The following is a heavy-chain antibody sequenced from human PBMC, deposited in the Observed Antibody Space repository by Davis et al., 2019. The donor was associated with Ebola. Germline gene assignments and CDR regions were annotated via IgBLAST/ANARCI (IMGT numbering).Heavy chain of an antibody. D-gene: IGHD6-6*01. Sequence: SVKVSCKASGGTFSSYAISWVRQAPGQGLEWMGRIIPILGIANYAQKFQGRVTITADKSTSTAYMELSSLRSEDTAVYYCARTVEFSSSSVYYYYGMDVWGQGTTVIVSS. CDR1: GGTFSSYA. J-gene: IGHJ6*02. CDR3: ARTVEFSSSSVYYYYGMDV. CDR2: IIPILGIA. V-gene: IGHV1-69*04.